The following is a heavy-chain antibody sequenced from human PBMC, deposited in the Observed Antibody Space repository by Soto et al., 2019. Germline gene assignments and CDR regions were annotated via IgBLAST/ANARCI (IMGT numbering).Heavy chain of an antibody. CDR2: IKEDGGEK. D-gene: IGHD2-15*01. J-gene: IGHJ4*02. V-gene: IGHV3-7*03. CDR3: TSGASFNQHDY. CDR1: GFIFSTYW. Sequence: EVQLAESGGGLVQPGGSLRLSCAAPGFIFSTYWMSWVRQAPGKGLEWVANIKEDGGEKYYVASVKGRFTISRDNTKNSLYLQMNTLRAEDTAVYYCTSGASFNQHDYWGQGTLVSVSS.